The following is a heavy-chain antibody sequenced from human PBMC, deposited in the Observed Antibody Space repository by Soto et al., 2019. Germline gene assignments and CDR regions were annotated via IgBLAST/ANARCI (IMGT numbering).Heavy chain of an antibody. CDR3: AREGMGFGY. D-gene: IGHD1-26*01. CDR2: VYSTGST. CDR1: GFTVSSYY. J-gene: IGHJ4*02. Sequence: QLVESGGGLIQPGGSLRLSCAASGFTVSSYYMSWVRQAPGKGLEWVSVVYSTGSTYYADSVQGRFTISRDISKNMIYLQMDSLRAEDTAVYYCAREGMGFGYWGQGTLVTVSS. V-gene: IGHV3-53*01.